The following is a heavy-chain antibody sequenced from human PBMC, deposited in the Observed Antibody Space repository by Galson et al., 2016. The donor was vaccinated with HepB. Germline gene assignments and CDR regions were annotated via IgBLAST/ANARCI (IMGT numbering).Heavy chain of an antibody. CDR1: GDSVTNGRHY. CDR3: TREGYSYGHVDS. CDR2: IYYSGST. D-gene: IGHD5-18*01. Sequence: SETLSLTCTVSGDSVTNGRHYWSWIRQPAGKGLEWLGYIYYSGSTNYNPSLKNRVTISLDTSKNQFSLKVSSVIAADTAIYYCTREGYSYGHVDSWGQGTLVTVSS. V-gene: IGHV4-61*01. J-gene: IGHJ5*01.